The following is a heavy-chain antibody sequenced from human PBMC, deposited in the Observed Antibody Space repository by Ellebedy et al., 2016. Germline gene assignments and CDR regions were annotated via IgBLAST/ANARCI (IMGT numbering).Heavy chain of an antibody. J-gene: IGHJ5*02. CDR1: GFSVSSNY. V-gene: IGHV3-53*01. D-gene: IGHD3-3*01. Sequence: GGSLRLSCAASGFSVSSNYMTWVRQLPGKGREWVSAFYSSGTTVYEDSVTGRFTISRDTSKNTLYLDMDSLRVDDTAIYYCARDHYSVNYEYNWFDPWGQGTLVTVSS. CDR3: ARDHYSVNYEYNWFDP. CDR2: FYSSGTT.